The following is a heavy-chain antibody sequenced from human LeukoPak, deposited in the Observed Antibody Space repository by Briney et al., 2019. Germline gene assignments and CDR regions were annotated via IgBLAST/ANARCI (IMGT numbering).Heavy chain of an antibody. Sequence: GGSLRLSCAASGFSFSTYTMNWVRQAPGKGLEWVSSIISTGTYVYYADSLRGRFTISRDNAENSLSLQMNSLRAEDTAVYYCARGYCASTSCSIDYWGQGTLVTVSS. V-gene: IGHV3-21*01. CDR2: IISTGTYV. J-gene: IGHJ4*02. CDR1: GFSFSTYT. D-gene: IGHD2-2*01. CDR3: ARGYCASTSCSIDY.